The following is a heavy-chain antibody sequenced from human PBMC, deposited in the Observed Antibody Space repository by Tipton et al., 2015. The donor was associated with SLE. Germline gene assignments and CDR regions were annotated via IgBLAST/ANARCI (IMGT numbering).Heavy chain of an antibody. Sequence: LSLTCTVSGYSISSGYYWGWIRQPPGKGLEWIGSIYHSGSTYYNPSLKSRVTISVDTSKNQFSLKLSSVTAADTAVYYCARAVRYDSSRGYFDYWGQGTLVTVSP. CDR2: IYHSGST. J-gene: IGHJ4*02. D-gene: IGHD3-3*01. V-gene: IGHV4-38-2*02. CDR1: GYSISSGYY. CDR3: ARAVRYDSSRGYFDY.